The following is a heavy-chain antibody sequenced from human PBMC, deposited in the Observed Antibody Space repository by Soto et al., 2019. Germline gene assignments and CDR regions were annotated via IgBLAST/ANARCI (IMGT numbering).Heavy chain of an antibody. J-gene: IGHJ5*02. V-gene: IGHV1-2*02. Sequence: QVHLVQSGAEVKKPGASVTVSCKPSGSTLTGDYIHWVRQAPGQGLEWMGWINPNSGATDQEQKFQGRVTMTRDTSIGTVYMGLSRLRSDDTAVYYCARGLECRGYCLDKPTWFGPWGQGTLVTVSS. CDR1: GSTLTGDY. CDR3: ARGLECRGYCLDKPTWFGP. CDR2: INPNSGAT. D-gene: IGHD2-15*01.